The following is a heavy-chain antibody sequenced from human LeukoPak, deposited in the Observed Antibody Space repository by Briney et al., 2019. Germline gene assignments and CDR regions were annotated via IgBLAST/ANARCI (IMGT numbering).Heavy chain of an antibody. J-gene: IGHJ4*02. CDR3: AKEIYSDSSAYVDY. CDR2: ISYDGSNK. Sequence: GGSLRLSCAASGFTFSSYGIHWVRQAPGKGLEWVAVISYDGSNKYYADSVKGRFTISRDNSKNTLYLQMNSLRAEDTAVHYCAKEIYSDSSAYVDYWGQGTLVTVSS. D-gene: IGHD3-22*01. CDR1: GFTFSSYG. V-gene: IGHV3-30*18.